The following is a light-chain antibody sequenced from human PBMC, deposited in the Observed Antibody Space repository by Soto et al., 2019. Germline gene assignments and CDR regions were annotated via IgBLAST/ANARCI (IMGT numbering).Light chain of an antibody. J-gene: IGKJ1*01. CDR2: DVS. CDR3: QHYNSYSEA. Sequence: GDIVSITCRASQNVSVSLAWYQHKPGEAPKLLIYDVSNLETGVPSRFSGSGSGTEFTLTISSLQPDDFATYYCQHYNSYSEAFGQGTKVDIK. CDR1: QNVSVS. V-gene: IGKV1-5*01.